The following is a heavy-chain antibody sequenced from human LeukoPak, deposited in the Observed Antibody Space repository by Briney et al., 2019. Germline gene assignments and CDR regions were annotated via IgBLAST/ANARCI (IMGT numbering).Heavy chain of an antibody. D-gene: IGHD3-16*01. Sequence: SETLSLTCSVSGGSMFSYYWNWIRQPPGKGLEWIGYIYSSGITNYNPSLRSRGTISVATSRNQFSLRLTSVTAEDTAIYYCARRAYYDSSGFHPTSGYFDRWDRGTLVTVSS. V-gene: IGHV4-4*08. CDR3: ARRAYYDSSGFHPTSGYFDR. CDR1: GGSMFSYY. CDR2: IYSSGIT. J-gene: IGHJ2*01.